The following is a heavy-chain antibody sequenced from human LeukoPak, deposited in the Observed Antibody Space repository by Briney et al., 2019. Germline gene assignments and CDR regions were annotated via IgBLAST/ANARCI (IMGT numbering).Heavy chain of an antibody. CDR1: GLTFSSYA. D-gene: IGHD3-3*01. CDR3: AKDYDFWSGYPFYGMDV. V-gene: IGHV3-23*01. J-gene: IGHJ6*02. CDR2: ISGSGGST. Sequence: GGSLRLSCAASGLTFSSYAMSWVRQAPGKGLEWVSAISGSGGSTYYADSVKGRFTISRDNSKNTLYLQMNSLRAEDTAVYYCAKDYDFWSGYPFYGMDVWGQGTTVTVSS.